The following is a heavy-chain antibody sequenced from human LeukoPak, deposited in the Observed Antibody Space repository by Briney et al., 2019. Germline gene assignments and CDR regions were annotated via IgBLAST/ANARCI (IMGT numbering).Heavy chain of an antibody. Sequence: GGSLRLSCGGSGFTFDDHGMCWVRHGPGKGLEWVSGISWNGGSTVYADSVKGRFTISRDNAKNTLYLQMNSLRAEDTAVYYCAKDEYYYGSGSCFDYWGQGTLVTVSS. CDR1: GFTFDDHG. D-gene: IGHD3-10*01. J-gene: IGHJ4*02. CDR2: ISWNGGST. CDR3: AKDEYYYGSGSCFDY. V-gene: IGHV3-20*04.